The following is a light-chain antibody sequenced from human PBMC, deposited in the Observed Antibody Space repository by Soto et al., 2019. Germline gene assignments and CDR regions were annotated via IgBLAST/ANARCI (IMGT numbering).Light chain of an antibody. J-gene: IGLJ1*01. CDR2: GVS. CDR3: CSYAGSSTFAFYV. V-gene: IGLV2-23*02. Sequence: QSVLTQPASVSGSPGQSITISCTETSSDVGSYNLVSWYQQHPGKAPKLMIYGVSKRPSGVSNRFSGSKSGNTASLTLSGLQAEDEADYYCCSYAGSSTFAFYVFGTGTKVTVL. CDR1: SSDVGSYNL.